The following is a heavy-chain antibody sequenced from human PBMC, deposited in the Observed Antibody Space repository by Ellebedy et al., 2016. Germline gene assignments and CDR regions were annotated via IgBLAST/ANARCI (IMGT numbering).Heavy chain of an antibody. CDR1: GGSIRSYY. CDR2: IYYGGSA. CDR3: SRRSGEHFDY. J-gene: IGHJ4*02. Sequence: SETLSLTCTVSGGSIRSYYWSWIRQPPGKGLEWIGYIYYGGSANYNPSLKSRVTISLDTSKNQFSLELSSVTAADTAVYYCSRRSGEHFDYWGQGTLVTVSS. V-gene: IGHV4-59*08. D-gene: IGHD2-15*01.